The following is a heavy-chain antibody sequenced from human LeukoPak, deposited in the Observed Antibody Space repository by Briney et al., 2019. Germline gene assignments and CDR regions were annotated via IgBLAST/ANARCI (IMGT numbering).Heavy chain of an antibody. D-gene: IGHD2-8*02. CDR3: ARSLRRDCSDADGVCPAPFDY. J-gene: IGHJ4*02. Sequence: GGSLRLSCAASGFSLSSYWMTWVRQAPGKGLEWVANIKQDGSEKNYVDSVKGRFTISRDNAKNSLYLQMDSLRAEDTAVYYCARSLRRDCSDADGVCPAPFDYWGQGTLVTVSS. CDR1: GFSLSSYW. CDR2: IKQDGSEK. V-gene: IGHV3-7*01.